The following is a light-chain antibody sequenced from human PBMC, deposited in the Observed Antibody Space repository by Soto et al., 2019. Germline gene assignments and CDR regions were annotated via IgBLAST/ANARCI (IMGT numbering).Light chain of an antibody. V-gene: IGLV2-14*03. CDR2: DVS. CDR3: SSHAAGSTLI. CDR1: SSDVGGYNE. Sequence: QSALTQPASVSGSPGQSTTISCTGTSSDVGGYNEVSWYQQRPGKAPKLMIYDVSNRPSGVSNRFSGSKSGNTASLTISGLQGEDEAYYYCSSHAAGSTLIFGGGTQLTVL. J-gene: IGLJ2*01.